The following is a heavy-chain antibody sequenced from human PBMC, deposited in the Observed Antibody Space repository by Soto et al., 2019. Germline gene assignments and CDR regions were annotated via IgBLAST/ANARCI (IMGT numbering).Heavy chain of an antibody. CDR1: GGTFSSYA. D-gene: IGHD6-13*01. Sequence: SVKVSCKASGGTFSSYAISWVRQAPGQGLEWMGGIIPIFGTANYAQKFQGRVTITADKSTSTAYTELSSLRSEDTAVYYCARDRVDSSSWYRLHGMDVWGQGTTVTVSS. CDR3: ARDRVDSSSWYRLHGMDV. CDR2: IIPIFGTA. J-gene: IGHJ6*02. V-gene: IGHV1-69*06.